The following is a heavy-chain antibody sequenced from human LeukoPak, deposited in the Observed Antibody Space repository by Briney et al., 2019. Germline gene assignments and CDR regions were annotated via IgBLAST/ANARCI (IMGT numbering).Heavy chain of an antibody. CDR2: MNPNSGNT. V-gene: IGHV1-8*01. D-gene: IGHD3-10*01. Sequence: GASVKVSCKASGYTFTSYDINWVRQATGQGLEWMGWMNPNSGNTGYAQKFQGRVTMTRNTSISTAYMELSSLRSEDTAVYYCAREAIRGNYFDSWGQGTLVTVSS. CDR3: AREAIRGNYFDS. CDR1: GYTFTSYD. J-gene: IGHJ4*02.